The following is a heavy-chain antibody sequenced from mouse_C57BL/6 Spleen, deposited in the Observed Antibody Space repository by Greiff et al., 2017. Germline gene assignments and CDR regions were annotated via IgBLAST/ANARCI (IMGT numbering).Heavy chain of an antibody. CDR3: ARSTTVVSYWYFDI. V-gene: IGHV1-52*01. CDR2: IDPSDSET. Sequence: VKLQQPGAELVRPGSSVKLSCKASGYTFTSYWMHWVQQRPIQGLEWIGNIDPSDSETHYNQKFKDKATLTVDKSSSTAYMQLSSLTSEDSAVYYCARSTTVVSYWYFDIWGTGATVAFSS. D-gene: IGHD1-1*01. CDR1: GYTFTSYW. J-gene: IGHJ1*03.